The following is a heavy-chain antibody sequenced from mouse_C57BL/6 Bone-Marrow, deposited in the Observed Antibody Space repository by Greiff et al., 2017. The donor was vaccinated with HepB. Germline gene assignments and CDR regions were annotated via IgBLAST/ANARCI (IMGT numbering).Heavy chain of an antibody. D-gene: IGHD2-4*01. CDR2: IYPGDGDT. Sequence: VQLQQSGPELVKPGASVKISCKASGYAFSSSWMNWVKQRPGKGLEWIGRIYPGDGDTNYNGKFKGKATLTADKSSSTAYMQLSSLTSEDSAVYVCARGVYYDYWYFDVWGTGTTVTVSS. CDR3: ARGVYYDYWYFDV. CDR1: GYAFSSSW. J-gene: IGHJ1*03. V-gene: IGHV1-82*01.